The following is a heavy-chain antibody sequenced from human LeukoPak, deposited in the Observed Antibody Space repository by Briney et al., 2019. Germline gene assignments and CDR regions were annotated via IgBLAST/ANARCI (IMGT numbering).Heavy chain of an antibody. J-gene: IGHJ4*02. D-gene: IGHD3-22*01. V-gene: IGHV3-23*01. Sequence: GGSLILSCAASGFTFSNYAMSWVRQAPGKGLEWVSATSPGGGATYYADSVKGRFTISRDNSKNTLYLRMNSLRADDTALYYCATLYDSNFFDYWGQGTLVTVSS. CDR2: TSPGGGAT. CDR1: GFTFSNYA. CDR3: ATLYDSNFFDY.